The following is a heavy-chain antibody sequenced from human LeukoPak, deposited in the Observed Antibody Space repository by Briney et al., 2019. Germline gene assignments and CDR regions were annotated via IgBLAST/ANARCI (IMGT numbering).Heavy chain of an antibody. CDR2: IKSKTDGGTT. J-gene: IGHJ6*03. V-gene: IGHV3-15*01. D-gene: IGHD1-26*01. Sequence: GGSLRLSCAASGFTFSNARMSWVRQAPGKGLEWVGRIKSKTDGGTTDYAAPVKGRFTISRDDSKNTLYLQMNSLKTEDTAVYYCTTEASGSYYLSYYYMDVWGKGTTVTVSS. CDR3: TTEASGSYYLSYYYMDV. CDR1: GFTFSNAR.